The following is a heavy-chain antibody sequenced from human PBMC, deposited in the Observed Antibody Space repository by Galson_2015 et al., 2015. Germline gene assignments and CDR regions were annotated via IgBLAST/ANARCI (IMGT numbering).Heavy chain of an antibody. V-gene: IGHV7-4-1*04. CDR2: INTNTGKA. Sequence: ASGYTFTRYAMNWVRQAPGQGLEWMAWINTNTGKATFAQGFTGRLVFSLDASDSMAYLQISSLKAEDTAVYYCARVDFWTGYAFDYWGQGTPVTVSS. J-gene: IGHJ4*02. CDR3: ARVDFWTGYAFDY. CDR1: GYTFTRYA. D-gene: IGHD3/OR15-3a*01.